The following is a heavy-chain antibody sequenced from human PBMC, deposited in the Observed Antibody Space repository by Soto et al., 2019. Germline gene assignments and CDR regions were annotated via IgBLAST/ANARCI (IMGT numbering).Heavy chain of an antibody. D-gene: IGHD3-9*01. CDR2: ISSSSSYT. Sequence: GVLRLSCAASGFTLSDYYMSWIRQAPGKGLEWVSYISSSSSYTNYADSVKGRFTISRDNAKNSLYLQMNSLRAEDTAVYYCARGEFGYYDILKGMDVWGQGTTVTVSS. V-gene: IGHV3-11*06. J-gene: IGHJ6*02. CDR3: ARGEFGYYDILKGMDV. CDR1: GFTLSDYY.